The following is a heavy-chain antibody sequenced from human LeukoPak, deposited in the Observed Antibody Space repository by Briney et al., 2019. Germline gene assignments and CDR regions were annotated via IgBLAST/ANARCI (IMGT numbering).Heavy chain of an antibody. J-gene: IGHJ6*02. V-gene: IGHV1-24*01. CDR3: ATDVRERFLAEGLVGYYYGMDV. D-gene: IGHD3-3*01. CDR1: GYTLTELS. Sequence: ASVKVSCTVSGYTLTELSMHWVRQAPGKGLEWMGGFDPEDGETIYAQKFQGRVTMTEDTSTDTAYMELSSLRSEDTAVYYCATDVRERFLAEGLVGYYYGMDVWGQGTTVTVSS. CDR2: FDPEDGET.